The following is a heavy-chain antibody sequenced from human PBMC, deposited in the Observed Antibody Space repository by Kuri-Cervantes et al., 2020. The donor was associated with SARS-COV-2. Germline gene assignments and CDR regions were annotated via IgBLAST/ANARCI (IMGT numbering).Heavy chain of an antibody. V-gene: IGHV4-61*08. CDR3: ARDRIQLWYYGMDV. CDR1: GGSISSGGYS. CDR2: IYYSGST. D-gene: IGHD5-18*01. Sequence: SETLSLTCAVSGGSISSGGYSWNWIRQPPGKGLEWIGYIYYSGSTNYNPSLKSRVTISVDTSKNQFSLKLSSVTAADTAVYYCARDRIQLWYYGMDVWGQGTTVTVSS. J-gene: IGHJ6*02.